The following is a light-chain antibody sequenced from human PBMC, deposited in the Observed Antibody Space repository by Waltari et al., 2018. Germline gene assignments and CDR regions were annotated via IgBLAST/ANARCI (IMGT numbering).Light chain of an antibody. CDR3: QHYIRSPYT. CDR1: QSVSQSVSSF. Sequence: IVLPQSPGTLSLSPGERATLSCRARQSVSQSVSSFLAWYQQKPGQAPRLLIYDASIRATGIPDRFSGSGSGTDFTLTISSLEPEDFAVYYCQHYIRSPYTFGQGTLLEIK. CDR2: DAS. V-gene: IGKV3-20*01. J-gene: IGKJ2*01.